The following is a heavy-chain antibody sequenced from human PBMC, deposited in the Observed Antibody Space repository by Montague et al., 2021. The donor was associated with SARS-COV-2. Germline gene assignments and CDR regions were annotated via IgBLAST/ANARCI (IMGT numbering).Heavy chain of an antibody. CDR1: GGSFSTYS. D-gene: IGHD3-10*01. CDR3: ARLVDGVVPSPILGVGPSYSYYCMDV. V-gene: IGHV4-34*01. J-gene: IGHJ6*03. Sequence: SETLSLTCAVHGGSFSTYSWNWIRQPPGKGLEWIGEIHHGGSTNYNPSLKSRVTISADTSKNQFSLKLTSVAAADTAVYYCARLVDGVVPSPILGVGPSYSYYCMDVWGKGTTVTVSS. CDR2: IHHGGST.